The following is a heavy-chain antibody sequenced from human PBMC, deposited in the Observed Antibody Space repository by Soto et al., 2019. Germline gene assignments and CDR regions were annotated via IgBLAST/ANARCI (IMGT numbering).Heavy chain of an antibody. Sequence: QVQLVQSGAEVMKPGASVRVSCKASGYSFTTYGISWVRQAPGQGLEYMGWISVYNGDTNYAQKLQGRVTMTTDTSTSTAYMELRSLRSDDTAIYYCARDRRDSVAARRAFDVWGQGTMVTVSS. D-gene: IGHD1-26*01. CDR1: GYSFTTYG. CDR2: ISVYNGDT. J-gene: IGHJ3*01. V-gene: IGHV1-18*01. CDR3: ARDRRDSVAARRAFDV.